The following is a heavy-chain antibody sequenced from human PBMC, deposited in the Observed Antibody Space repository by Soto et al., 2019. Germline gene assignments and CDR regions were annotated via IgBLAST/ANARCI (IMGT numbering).Heavy chain of an antibody. CDR1: GFTFSNYA. CDR2: IWYDGTNK. CDR3: ATDRAEN. V-gene: IGHV3-33*01. Sequence: QVQLVESGGGVVQPGRSLRLSCAASGFTFSNYAMHWVRQAPGKWLEWVAIIWYDGTNKIYADSVKGRFTISRDNSKNTLYLQINSLRAEDTAVYYGATDRAENWGQGTLVTVSS. J-gene: IGHJ4*02.